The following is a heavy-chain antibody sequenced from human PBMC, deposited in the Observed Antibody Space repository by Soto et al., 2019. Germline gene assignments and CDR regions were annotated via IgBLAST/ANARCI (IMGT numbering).Heavy chain of an antibody. D-gene: IGHD2-8*01. CDR2: GYPSYADV. CDR3: TKGATSPFDS. J-gene: IGHJ4*02. CDR1: GYLFSSSW. Sequence: AAPMKISYHGAGYLFSSSWLGVGRQKQGIGLEWLENGYPSYADVRYSPVFEGQVTISADTSINPTYLQLVNLKASDSASYYCTKGATSPFDSWGQGTRVTVSS. V-gene: IGHV5-51*01.